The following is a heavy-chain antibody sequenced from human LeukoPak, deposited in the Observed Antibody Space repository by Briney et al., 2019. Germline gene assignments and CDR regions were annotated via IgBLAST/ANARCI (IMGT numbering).Heavy chain of an antibody. D-gene: IGHD5-24*01. V-gene: IGHV3-21*01. CDR3: AKDSPSRTATTEVPVDY. J-gene: IGHJ4*02. CDR2: ISSSSSYI. CDR1: GFTFSDYT. Sequence: GGSLRLSCAASGFTFSDYTMNWVRQAPGKGLEWVSSISSSSSYIYFANSVRGRFTIYRDNAKNSLYLQMNSPRAEDTAVYYCAKDSPSRTATTEVPVDYWGQGTLVTVSS.